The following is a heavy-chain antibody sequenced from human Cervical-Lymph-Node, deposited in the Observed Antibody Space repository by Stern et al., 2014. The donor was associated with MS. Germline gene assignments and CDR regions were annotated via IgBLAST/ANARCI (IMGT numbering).Heavy chain of an antibody. CDR1: GFTFSSYS. Sequence: VQLVQSGGGLVKPGGSLRLSRAASGFTFSSYSMNWVRQAPGKGLEWVSSISSSSSYIYYADSVKGRFTISRDNAKNSLYLQMNSLRAEDTAVYYCARDKVGATFPDEYYYYYGMDVWGQGTTVTVSS. D-gene: IGHD1-26*01. CDR2: ISSSSSYI. J-gene: IGHJ6*02. CDR3: ARDKVGATFPDEYYYYYGMDV. V-gene: IGHV3-21*01.